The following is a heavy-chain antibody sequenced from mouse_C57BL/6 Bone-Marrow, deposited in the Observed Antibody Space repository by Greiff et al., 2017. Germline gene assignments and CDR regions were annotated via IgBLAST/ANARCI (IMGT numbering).Heavy chain of an antibody. Sequence: EVKVVESGGGLVQSGRSLRLSCATSGFTFSDFYMEWVRQAPGKGLEWIAASRNKANDYTTEYSASVKGRFIVSRDTSHSILYLQRNALRAEDTAIYYCARDAGYYGSSPDWYFDVWGTGTTVTVSS. D-gene: IGHD1-1*01. CDR1: GFTFSDFY. CDR3: ARDAGYYGSSPDWYFDV. J-gene: IGHJ1*03. CDR2: SRNKANDYTT. V-gene: IGHV7-1*01.